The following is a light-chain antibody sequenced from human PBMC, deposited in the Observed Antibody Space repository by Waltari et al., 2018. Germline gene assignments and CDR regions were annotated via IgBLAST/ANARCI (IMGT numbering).Light chain of an antibody. Sequence: DIVMTQSPLSLPVTPGEPASISCRSSQSLLHSNGYNYFNWYLQKPGQSPQLLIYLGSAPASAVPARFCGSCSGTDFPLEISRVEADDVGVYYCMQVLQTPFTFGPGTTVDIK. CDR2: LGS. V-gene: IGKV2-28*01. J-gene: IGKJ3*01. CDR3: MQVLQTPFT. CDR1: QSLLHSNGYNY.